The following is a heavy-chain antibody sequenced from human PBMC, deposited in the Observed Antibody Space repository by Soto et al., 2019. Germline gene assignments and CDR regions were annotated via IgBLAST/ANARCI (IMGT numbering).Heavy chain of an antibody. Sequence: PSETLSLTCTVSGGSISSSSYYWGWIRQPPGKGLEWIGSIYYSGSTYYNPSLKSRVTISVDTSKNQFSLKLSSVTAADTAVYCCAGSPPQAPFDPWGQGTLVTVSS. D-gene: IGHD6-19*01. CDR3: AGSPPQAPFDP. CDR1: GGSISSSSYY. CDR2: IYYSGST. V-gene: IGHV4-39*01. J-gene: IGHJ5*02.